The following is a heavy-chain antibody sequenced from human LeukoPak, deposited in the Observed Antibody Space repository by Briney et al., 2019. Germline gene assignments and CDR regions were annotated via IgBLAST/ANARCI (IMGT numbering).Heavy chain of an antibody. D-gene: IGHD5-18*01. V-gene: IGHV3-21*01. CDR2: ISSSSSYI. CDR1: RFTFSSYS. Sequence: GGSLRLSCAASRFTFSSYSMNWVRQAPGKGLEWVSSISSSSSYIYYADSVKGRFTISRDNAKNSLYLQMNSLRAEDTAVYYCARETTAMVIFDYWGQGTLVTVSS. CDR3: ARETTAMVIFDY. J-gene: IGHJ4*02.